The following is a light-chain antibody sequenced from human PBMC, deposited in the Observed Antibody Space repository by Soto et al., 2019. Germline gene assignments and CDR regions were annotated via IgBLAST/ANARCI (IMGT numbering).Light chain of an antibody. Sequence: DIRMTQSPSTLSASVGDRVTITCRASQTVSSWLAWYQQKPGKAPKLLIYDVASLESGVPSRFSGSGSGTEFTLTISSLQTDDFATYYCQQYYSYSRTFGKGTNVQVK. CDR2: DVA. J-gene: IGKJ1*01. CDR3: QQYYSYSRT. CDR1: QTVSSW. V-gene: IGKV1-5*01.